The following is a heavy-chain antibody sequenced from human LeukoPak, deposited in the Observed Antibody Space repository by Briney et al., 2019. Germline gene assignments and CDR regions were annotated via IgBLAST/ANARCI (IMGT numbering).Heavy chain of an antibody. CDR2: IYYSGST. V-gene: IGHV4-59*08. CDR1: GGSMSPYH. CDR3: ARAVSGRFDY. J-gene: IGHJ4*02. Sequence: SETLSLTCTVSGGSMSPYHWGWIRQPPGKGLEWTGYIYYSGSTNYNPSLKGRVTISVDTSKNQFSLKLSSVTATDTAIYYCARAVSGRFDYWGQGTLVTVSS. D-gene: IGHD6-19*01.